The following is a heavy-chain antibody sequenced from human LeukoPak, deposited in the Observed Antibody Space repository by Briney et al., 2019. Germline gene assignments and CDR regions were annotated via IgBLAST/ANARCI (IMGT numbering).Heavy chain of an antibody. D-gene: IGHD1-26*01. CDR2: ISSSSSYI. CDR3: ARSQRSGSYCGY. J-gene: IGHJ4*02. Sequence: GGSLRLSCAASGFTFSSYSMNWVRQAPGKGLEWVSSISSSSSYIYYADSVKGRFTISRDNAKNSLYLQMNSLRAEDTAVYYFARSQRSGSYCGYWGQGTLVTVSS. V-gene: IGHV3-21*01. CDR1: GFTFSSYS.